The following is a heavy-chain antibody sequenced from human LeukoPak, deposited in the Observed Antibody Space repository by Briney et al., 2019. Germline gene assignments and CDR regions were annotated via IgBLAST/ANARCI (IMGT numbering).Heavy chain of an antibody. CDR1: GFNFGNHW. V-gene: IGHV3-7*01. D-gene: IGHD1-26*01. Sequence: PGGYLRLSCAASGFNFGNHWMSWVRQTPGKGLEWVATIKEDGSEKDYVHSVKGRFTISRDNANKSLYLQMNSLGIEDTALYYCAASPDNQLQVLLYFDSWGQGTPVTVSS. CDR3: AASPDNQLQVLLYFDS. J-gene: IGHJ4*02. CDR2: IKEDGSEK.